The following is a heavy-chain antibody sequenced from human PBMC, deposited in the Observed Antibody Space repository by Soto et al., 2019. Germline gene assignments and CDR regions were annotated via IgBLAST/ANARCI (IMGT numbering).Heavy chain of an antibody. J-gene: IGHJ4*02. CDR3: AGMYYYDSSGYYDY. D-gene: IGHD3-22*01. Sequence: SVKVSCKASGGTFSSYAISRVRQAPGQGLEWMGGIIPIFGTANYAQKFQGRVTITADKSASTAYMELSSLRSEDTAVYYCAGMYYYDSSGYYDYWGQGTLVTVSS. CDR2: IIPIFGTA. CDR1: GGTFSSYA. V-gene: IGHV1-69*06.